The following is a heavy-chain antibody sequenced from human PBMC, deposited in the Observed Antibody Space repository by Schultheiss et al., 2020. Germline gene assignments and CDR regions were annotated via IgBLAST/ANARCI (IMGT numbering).Heavy chain of an antibody. J-gene: IGHJ4*02. CDR3: ARSTTTTVGGLGY. CDR1: GYTFATYW. D-gene: IGHD4-17*01. Sequence: GGSLRLSCKGSGYTFATYWIGWVRQMPGKGLECMGVIFPDDSDTRYSPSFQGRVTISADKSTSTAYLQWESLKASDTAMYYCARSTTTTVGGLGYWGLGTLVTVSS. V-gene: IGHV5-51*01. CDR2: IFPDDSDT.